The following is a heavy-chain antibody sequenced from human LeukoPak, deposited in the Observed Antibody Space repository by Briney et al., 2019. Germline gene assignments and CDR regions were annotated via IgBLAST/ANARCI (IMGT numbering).Heavy chain of an antibody. Sequence: GASVKVSCKASGYTFTSYYMHWVRQAPGQGLEWMGIINPSGGSTSYAQKFQGRVTMTRDTSTSTVYMELSRLRSDDTAVYYCARVAQVGQLVRGDYFDYWGQGTLVTVSS. CDR2: INPSGGST. D-gene: IGHD6-6*01. CDR3: ARVAQVGQLVRGDYFDY. J-gene: IGHJ4*02. CDR1: GYTFTSYY. V-gene: IGHV1-46*01.